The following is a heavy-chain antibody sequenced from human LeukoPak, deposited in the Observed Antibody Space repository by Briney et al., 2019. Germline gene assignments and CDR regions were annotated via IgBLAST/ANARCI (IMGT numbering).Heavy chain of an antibody. CDR1: GYSISSGYY. J-gene: IGHJ4*02. V-gene: IGHV4-38-2*02. D-gene: IGHD3-10*01. Sequence: SETLSLTCTVSGYSISSGYYWGWFRQPPGKGLEWIGSIYHSGSTYYNPSLKSRATISVDTSKNQFSLKLSSVTAADTAVYYCVRGEYGSGSSFDYWGQGTLVTVSS. CDR2: IYHSGST. CDR3: VRGEYGSGSSFDY.